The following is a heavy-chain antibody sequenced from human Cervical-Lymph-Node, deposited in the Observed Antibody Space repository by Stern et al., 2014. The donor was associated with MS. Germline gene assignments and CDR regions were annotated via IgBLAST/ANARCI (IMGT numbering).Heavy chain of an antibody. Sequence: EVHLVESGAEVKKPGESLKISCKGSGYTFTNNWIAWVRQMPGKGLEWMGIIYPDDSDIRYSPSLQGQVTISADKSISTAYLQWSSLKAADSAVYYWARHPPRRKWDDPNYGMDVWGQGTTVTVSS. J-gene: IGHJ6*02. CDR1: GYTFTNNW. CDR3: ARHPPRRKWDDPNYGMDV. CDR2: IYPDDSDI. D-gene: IGHD1-1*01. V-gene: IGHV5-51*01.